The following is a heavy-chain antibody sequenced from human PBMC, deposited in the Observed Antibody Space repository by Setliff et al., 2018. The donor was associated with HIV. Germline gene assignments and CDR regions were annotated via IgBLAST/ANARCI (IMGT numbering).Heavy chain of an antibody. CDR3: ASGKGVGGVVITDGLDV. D-gene: IGHD3-10*01. J-gene: IGHJ6*04. CDR2: MMPSSGNT. V-gene: IGHV1-8*02. Sequence: ASVKVSCKASGYTFTSYDINWVRQATGQGLEWMGWMMPSSGNTGYAQKFQGRLTMTRNTSISTAYMELSGLISEDAAVYYCASGKGVGGVVITDGLDVWGKGTTVTVSS. CDR1: GYTFTSYD.